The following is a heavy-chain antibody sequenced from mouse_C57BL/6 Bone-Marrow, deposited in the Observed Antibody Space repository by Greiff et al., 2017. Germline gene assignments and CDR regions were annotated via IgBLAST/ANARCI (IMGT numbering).Heavy chain of an antibody. CDR1: GYTFTSYW. V-gene: IGHV1-55*01. D-gene: IGHD1-1*01. Sequence: VKPGASVKMSCKASGYTFTSYWITWVKQRPGQGLEWIGDIYPGSGSTNYNEKFKSKATLTVDTSSSTAYMQLSSLTSEDSAVYYCARGSYPWFAYWGQGTLVTVSA. CDR2: IYPGSGST. CDR3: ARGSYPWFAY. J-gene: IGHJ3*01.